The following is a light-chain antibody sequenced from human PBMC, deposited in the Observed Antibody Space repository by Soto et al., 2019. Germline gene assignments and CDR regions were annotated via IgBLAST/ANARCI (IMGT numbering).Light chain of an antibody. J-gene: IGKJ4*01. CDR3: QQRSNWPLT. CDR2: DAS. CDR1: QSVVNY. Sequence: EIVLTQSPVTLSLSPGERATLSGRASQSVVNYLAWYQQKPGQAPRLLIYDASKRATGIPARFSGSGYGTDFTLTISSLEPEDFAIYYCQQRSNWPLTFGGGTKVEIK. V-gene: IGKV3-11*01.